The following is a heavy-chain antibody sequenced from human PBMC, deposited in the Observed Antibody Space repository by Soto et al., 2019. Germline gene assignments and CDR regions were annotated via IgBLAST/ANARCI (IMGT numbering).Heavy chain of an antibody. V-gene: IGHV1-8*01. CDR1: GYTFTSYD. CDR2: MNPNSGNT. CDR3: ARPLPDSSGSPDAFDI. Sequence: QVQLVQSGAEVKKPGASVKVSCKASGYTFTSYDINWVRQATGQGLEWMGWMNPNSGNTGYAQKFQGRVTMTRNTSISTASMELSSLRSEDTAVYYCARPLPDSSGSPDAFDIWGQGTMVTVSS. J-gene: IGHJ3*02. D-gene: IGHD3-22*01.